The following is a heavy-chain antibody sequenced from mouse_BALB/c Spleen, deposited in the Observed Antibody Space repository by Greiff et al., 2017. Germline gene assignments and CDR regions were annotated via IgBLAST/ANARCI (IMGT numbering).Heavy chain of an antibody. Sequence: EVQRVESGGGLVKPGGSLKLSCAASGFTFSSYAMSWVRQTPEKRLEWVATISSGGSYTYYPDIVKGRFTISRDNAKNTLYLQMSSLRSEDTAMYYCARRYGNSAWFAYWGQGTLVTVSA. D-gene: IGHD2-10*02. CDR3: ARRYGNSAWFAY. CDR1: GFTFSSYA. CDR2: ISSGGSYT. V-gene: IGHV5-9-3*01. J-gene: IGHJ3*01.